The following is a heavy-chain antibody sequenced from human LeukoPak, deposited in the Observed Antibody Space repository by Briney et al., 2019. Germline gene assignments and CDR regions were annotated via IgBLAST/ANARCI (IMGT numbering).Heavy chain of an antibody. J-gene: IGHJ4*02. V-gene: IGHV3-23*01. CDR3: ARDRFYGAIRGYFDY. Sequence: PGGSLRLSCAASGFTFSSYAMSWVRQAPGKGLEWVSAISGSGGSTYYADSVKGRFTISRDNSKNTLYLQMNSLRAEDTAVYYCARDRFYGAIRGYFDYWGQGTLVTVSS. CDR2: ISGSGGST. D-gene: IGHD2-21*01. CDR1: GFTFSSYA.